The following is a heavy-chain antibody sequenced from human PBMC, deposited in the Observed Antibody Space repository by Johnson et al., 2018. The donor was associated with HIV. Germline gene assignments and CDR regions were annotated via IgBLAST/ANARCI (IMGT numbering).Heavy chain of an antibody. CDR1: RFTLSRYW. D-gene: IGHD2-2*01. Sequence: VQLVEPGGGFVQPGGSLRRSCSASRFTLSRYWMSWVRQAPGKGLEWVANIKQDGSEKYYVDSVKGRFTISRDNAKNSVYLQMNSLRAEDTAVYYCARGTLAAFDIWGQGTMVTVSS. CDR3: ARGTLAAFDI. J-gene: IGHJ3*02. V-gene: IGHV3-7*05. CDR2: IKQDGSEK.